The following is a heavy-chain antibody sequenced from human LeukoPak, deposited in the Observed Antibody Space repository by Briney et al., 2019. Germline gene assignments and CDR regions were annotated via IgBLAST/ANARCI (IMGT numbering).Heavy chain of an antibody. Sequence: GGSLRLSCAASGFTFSSYGMHWVRQAPGKGLEWVASINHNENVNYYVDSVKGRFTISRDNAKNSLYLQMSNLRAEDTAVYFCARGGGLDVWGQGATVTVSS. CDR1: GFTFSSYG. CDR3: ARGGGLDV. V-gene: IGHV3-7*03. CDR2: INHNENVN. D-gene: IGHD3-16*01. J-gene: IGHJ6*02.